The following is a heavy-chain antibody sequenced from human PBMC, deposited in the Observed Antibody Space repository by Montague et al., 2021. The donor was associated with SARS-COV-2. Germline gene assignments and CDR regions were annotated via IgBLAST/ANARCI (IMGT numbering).Heavy chain of an antibody. V-gene: IGHV4-59*01. CDR2: IDYSGST. CDR3: ERLPYDNSYGMDV. J-gene: IGHJ6*02. CDR1: GGSISTYY. Sequence: SETLSLTCTVSGGSISTYYWNWIRQFPGKGLEWIGYIDYSGSTNYNPSLQSRVIISVDRSKIQFSLKLNSVTAADTAIYYCERLPYDNSYGMDVWGQGTTVTVSS. D-gene: IGHD3-9*01.